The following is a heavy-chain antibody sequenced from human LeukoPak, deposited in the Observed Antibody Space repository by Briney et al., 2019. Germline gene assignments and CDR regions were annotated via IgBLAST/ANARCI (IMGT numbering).Heavy chain of an antibody. CDR2: IYPGDSET. CDR3: ARLSYCGGDCHYNSYFDF. CDR1: GYRFTTYW. J-gene: IGHJ4*02. V-gene: IGHV5-51*01. Sequence: GESLKISCKGSGYRFTTYWIAWVRQMPGKGLEWMGIIYPGDSETGYSPSFHGQVTISADKSISTAYLQWSSLQASDSAMYYCARLSYCGGDCHYNSYFDFWGQGTLVSVSS. D-gene: IGHD2-21*02.